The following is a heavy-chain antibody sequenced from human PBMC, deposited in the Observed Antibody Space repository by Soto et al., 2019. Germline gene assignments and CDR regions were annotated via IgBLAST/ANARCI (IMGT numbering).Heavy chain of an antibody. Sequence: ASVKVSCKASGYTFTSYGISWVRQAPGQGLEWMGWISAYNGNTNYAQKLQGRVTMTTDTSTSTAYMELRSLRSDDTAVYYCVRWGGATPWYYYGMDVWGQGTTVTVSS. CDR3: VRWGGATPWYYYGMDV. J-gene: IGHJ6*02. V-gene: IGHV1-18*04. CDR2: ISAYNGNT. D-gene: IGHD1-26*01. CDR1: GYTFTSYG.